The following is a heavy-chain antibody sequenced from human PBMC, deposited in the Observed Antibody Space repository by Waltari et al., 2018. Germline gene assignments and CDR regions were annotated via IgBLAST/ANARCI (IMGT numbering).Heavy chain of an antibody. CDR2: IYYSGST. J-gene: IGHJ3*02. CDR1: GGSISSYY. D-gene: IGHD2-2*01. CDR3: ARAHSTSCYACAFDI. V-gene: IGHV4-59*01. Sequence: QVQLQESGPGLVKPSETLSLTCTVSGGSISSYYWSWIRQPPGKGLEWIGYIYYSGSTNYNPSLKSRVTISVDTSKNQFSLKLSSVTAADTAVYYCARAHSTSCYACAFDIWGQGTMVTVSS.